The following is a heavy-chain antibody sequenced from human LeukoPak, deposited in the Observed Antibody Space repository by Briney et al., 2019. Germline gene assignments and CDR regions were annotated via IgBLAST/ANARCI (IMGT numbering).Heavy chain of an antibody. CDR1: GGSISSYY. J-gene: IGHJ3*01. Sequence: SETLSLTCTVSGGSISSYYWSWIRQPPGQGLEWMGNIYYSGSTNYNTSLKSRATISVDTSKTLFSLKLSAVDAADTAVYCCARVEGCYGNAFDLWGQGTMVTVSS. CDR2: IYYSGST. V-gene: IGHV4-59*13. CDR3: ARVEGCYGNAFDL. D-gene: IGHD3-16*01.